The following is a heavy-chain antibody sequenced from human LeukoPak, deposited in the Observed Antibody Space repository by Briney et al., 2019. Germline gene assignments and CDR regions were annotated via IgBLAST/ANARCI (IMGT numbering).Heavy chain of an antibody. V-gene: IGHV3-66*01. CDR1: GFTVSSNY. CDR3: ARDSDILASDAFDI. Sequence: GGSLRLSCAASGFTVSSNYMTWVRQAPGKGLEWVSVIYSGGTTYYADSVKGRFTISRDNSKNTLYLQMNTLRAEDTAVYYCARDSDILASDAFDIWGQGTMATVSS. J-gene: IGHJ3*02. CDR2: IYSGGTT. D-gene: IGHD3-9*01.